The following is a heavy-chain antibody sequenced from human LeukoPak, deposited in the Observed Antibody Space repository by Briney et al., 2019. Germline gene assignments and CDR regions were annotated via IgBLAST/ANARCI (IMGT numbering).Heavy chain of an antibody. Sequence: SETLSLTCAVSGGSFNGYSYTWIRQPPGKGLEWIGEIIHSGGTSYNPSLKNRHTISVDTSRKQFSLKLTSVTAADTALYFCARGPLAFRRVAGIFSWGRGTQVTVSS. CDR1: GGSFNGYS. CDR2: IIHSGGT. J-gene: IGHJ5*02. CDR3: ARGPLAFRRVAGIFS. V-gene: IGHV4-34*01. D-gene: IGHD6-19*01.